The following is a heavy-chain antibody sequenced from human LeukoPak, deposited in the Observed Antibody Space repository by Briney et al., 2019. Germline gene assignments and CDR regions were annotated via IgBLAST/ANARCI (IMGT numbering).Heavy chain of an antibody. CDR1: GFTFSSYA. CDR3: LGSSTSSPGMDV. Sequence: GRSLRLSCAASGFTFSSYAMHWVRQAPGKGLEWVAVISYDGSNKYYADSVKGRFTISRDNAKNSLYLQMNSLRAEDTALYYCLGSSTSSPGMDVWGQGTTVTVSS. D-gene: IGHD2-2*01. J-gene: IGHJ6*02. CDR2: ISYDGSNK. V-gene: IGHV3-30-3*01.